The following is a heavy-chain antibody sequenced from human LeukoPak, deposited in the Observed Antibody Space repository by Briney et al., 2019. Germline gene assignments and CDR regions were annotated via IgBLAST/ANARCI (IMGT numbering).Heavy chain of an antibody. CDR2: INSHGSST. J-gene: IGHJ3*02. Sequence: GGSLRLSCAASGFTFSSYWMHWVRQAPGKGLVWVSRINSHGSSTSYADSVKGRFTISRDNAKNTLYLQMNSLRAEDSAVYYCTRDGGYNAFDIWGQGTMVTVSS. CDR1: GFTFSSYW. D-gene: IGHD5-12*01. CDR3: TRDGGYNAFDI. V-gene: IGHV3-74*01.